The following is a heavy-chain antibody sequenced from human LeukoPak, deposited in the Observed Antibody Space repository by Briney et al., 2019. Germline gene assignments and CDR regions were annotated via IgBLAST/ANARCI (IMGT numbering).Heavy chain of an antibody. CDR1: GFTFSSYA. D-gene: IGHD2-2*01. CDR2: ISGSGGST. Sequence: GGSLRLSCAASGFTFSSYAMSWVRQAPGKGLEWVSAISGSGGSTYYANSVKGRFTISRDNSKNTLYLQMNSLRAEDTAVYYCAKDCSSTSCYGEGDYWGQGTLVTVSS. CDR3: AKDCSSTSCYGEGDY. V-gene: IGHV3-23*01. J-gene: IGHJ4*02.